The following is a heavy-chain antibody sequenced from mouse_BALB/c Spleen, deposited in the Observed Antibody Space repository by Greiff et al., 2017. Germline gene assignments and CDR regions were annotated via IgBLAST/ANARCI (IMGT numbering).Heavy chain of an antibody. CDR2: ISSGGST. V-gene: IGHV5-6-5*01. Sequence: EVMLVESGGGLVKPGGSLKLSCAASGFTFSSYAMSWVRQTPEKRLEWVASISSGGSTYYPDSVKGRFTISRDNARNILYLQMSSLRSEDTAMYYCAKDPFITTVEYFDYWGQGTTLTVSS. D-gene: IGHD1-1*01. CDR3: AKDPFITTVEYFDY. J-gene: IGHJ2*01. CDR1: GFTFSSYA.